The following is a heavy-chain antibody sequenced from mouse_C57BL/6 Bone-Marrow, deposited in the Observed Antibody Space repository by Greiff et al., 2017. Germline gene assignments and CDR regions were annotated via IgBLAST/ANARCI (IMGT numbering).Heavy chain of an antibody. CDR2: IYPRSGNT. D-gene: IGHD4-1*01. Sequence: QVQLKQSGAELARPGASVKLSCKASGYTFTSYGISWVKQRTGQGLEWIGEIYPRSGNTYYNEKFKGKATLTADKSSSTAYMELSSLTSEDSAVYFGASSNWDGFYYFDDWGQGTTLTVSS. CDR3: ASSNWDGFYYFDD. J-gene: IGHJ2*01. CDR1: GYTFTSYG. V-gene: IGHV1-81*01.